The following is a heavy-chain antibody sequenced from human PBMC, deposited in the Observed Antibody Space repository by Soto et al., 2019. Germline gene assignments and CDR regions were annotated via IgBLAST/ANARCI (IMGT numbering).Heavy chain of an antibody. V-gene: IGHV1-3*01. CDR2: INAGNGNT. CDR3: ARDRLRTIFGVVNDGMDV. J-gene: IGHJ6*02. D-gene: IGHD3-3*01. Sequence: ASVKVSCKASGYTFTMYAMHCVVQAPVQRLEWMGWINAGNGNTKYSQKFQGRVTITRDTSASTAYMELSSLRSEDTAVYYCARDRLRTIFGVVNDGMDVWGQGTTVTVSS. CDR1: GYTFTMYA.